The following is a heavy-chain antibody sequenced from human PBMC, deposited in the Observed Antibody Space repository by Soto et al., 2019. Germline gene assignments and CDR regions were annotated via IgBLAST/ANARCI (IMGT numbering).Heavy chain of an antibody. CDR3: ARDLAAGDY. V-gene: IGHV1-46*01. J-gene: IGHJ4*02. CDR1: GYTFTHYY. D-gene: IGHD6-13*01. CDR2: INPASGST. Sequence: VQLVQSGAEVKKPGASVKLSCRTSGYTFTHYYIHWVRQAPGQGLEWLAIINPASGSTNYAQDFQGRVTLTMDTSTTTVYMELSGLRAEDTALFYCARDLAAGDYWGQGTLVTVSS.